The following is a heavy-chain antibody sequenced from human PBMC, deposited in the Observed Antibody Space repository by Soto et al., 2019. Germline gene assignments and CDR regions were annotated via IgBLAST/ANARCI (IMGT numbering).Heavy chain of an antibody. V-gene: IGHV4-61*02. CDR2: IHSGWST. CDR3: ARDSHYYDSSGYYYAPYFDY. CDR1: GGSIDSGDYY. J-gene: IGHJ4*02. Sequence: SETLSLTCTVSGGSIDSGDYYWSWIRQPAGKGLEWIGRIHSGWSTNYNPSLKSRVTISVDTSKNQFSLKLSSVTAADTAVYYCARDSHYYDSSGYYYAPYFDYWGQGTLVTVSS. D-gene: IGHD3-22*01.